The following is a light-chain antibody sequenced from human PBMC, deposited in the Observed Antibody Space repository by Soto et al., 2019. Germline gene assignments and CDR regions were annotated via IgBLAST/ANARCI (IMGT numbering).Light chain of an antibody. V-gene: IGLV2-23*02. CDR2: EVT. J-gene: IGLJ2*01. CDR1: SSDVGSYNV. CDR3: CSYGNTNTLI. Sequence: QSALTQPASVSGSPGQSINISCTGTSSDVGSYNVVSWYQQHPGKAPKLMIYEVTKWPSGVSHRFSGSKSGNTASLTISGLQAEDEADYYCCSYGNTNTLIFGGGTKLTVL.